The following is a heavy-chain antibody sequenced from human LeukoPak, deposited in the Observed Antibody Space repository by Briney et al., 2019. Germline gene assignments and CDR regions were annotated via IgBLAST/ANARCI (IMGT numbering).Heavy chain of an antibody. CDR1: GFSVSSNY. J-gene: IGHJ4*02. V-gene: IGHV3-66*01. D-gene: IGHD3-10*01. Sequence: GGSLRLSCAASGFSVSSNYMTWVRQAPGKGLEWVSVIYRGESTYYADSVKGRFTISRDNSRNMLHLQMNRLRTEDTAVYYCARSYDHSGSGSPDYWGQGALVIVSS. CDR3: ARSYDHSGSGSPDY. CDR2: IYRGEST.